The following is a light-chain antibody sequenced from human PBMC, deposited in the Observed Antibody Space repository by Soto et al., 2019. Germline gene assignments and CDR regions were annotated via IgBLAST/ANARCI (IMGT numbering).Light chain of an antibody. CDR3: QQYGSSGT. J-gene: IGKJ1*01. CDR2: GAS. CDR1: QSIQNY. V-gene: IGKV3-20*01. Sequence: LTQYPAARSLSPGERATLSIWSRQSIQNYLAWYQQKPGQAPRLLIYGASNRATGIQDRFSGSGSGKDFTLTSSRLEPEDFAVYYCQQYGSSGTFGQGTKV.